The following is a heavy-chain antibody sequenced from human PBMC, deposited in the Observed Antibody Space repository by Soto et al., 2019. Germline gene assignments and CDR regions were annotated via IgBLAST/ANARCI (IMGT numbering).Heavy chain of an antibody. V-gene: IGHV1-69*01. D-gene: IGHD3-22*01. CDR3: AGGRIVVVGSRAYYGMDV. J-gene: IGHJ6*02. CDR2: IIPVFGLV. CDR1: GGTPSNSA. Sequence: QVHLLLQSGAEVKKPGSSVKVSCKASGGTPSNSAISWVRQAPGQGLEWMGGIIPVFGLVKYAQNFQGRVTITADESTTRAYMELSSLRPEDTAVYYCAGGRIVVVGSRAYYGMDVWGQGTTVTVSS.